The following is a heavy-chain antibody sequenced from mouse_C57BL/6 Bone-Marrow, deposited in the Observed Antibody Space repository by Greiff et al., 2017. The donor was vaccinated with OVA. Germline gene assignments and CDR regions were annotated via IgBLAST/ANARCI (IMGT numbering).Heavy chain of an antibody. V-gene: IGHV5-4*01. J-gene: IGHJ2*01. D-gene: IGHD6-5*01. CDR1: GFTFSSYA. CDR2: ISDGGSYT. Sequence: EVKLVESGGGLVKPGGSLKLSCAASGFTFSSYAMSWVRQTPGKRLEWVATISDGGSYTYYPDNVKGRFTISRDNAKNNLYLQMSHLKSEDTAMYYCARDPYPWYYFDYWGQGTTLTVSS. CDR3: ARDPYPWYYFDY.